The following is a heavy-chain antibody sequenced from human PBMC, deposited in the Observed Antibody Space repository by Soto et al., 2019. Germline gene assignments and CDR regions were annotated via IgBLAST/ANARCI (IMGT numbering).Heavy chain of an antibody. CDR2: IYYSGST. Sequence: SETLSLTCTFSGVSISSYYWSWIRQPPGKGLEWIGYIYYSGSTNYNPSLKSRVTISVDTSKNQFSLKLSSVTAADTAVYYCARADYDILTGYWDPLVHYGMGVWGQGTTVTVSS. D-gene: IGHD3-9*01. J-gene: IGHJ6*02. CDR3: ARADYDILTGYWDPLVHYGMGV. CDR1: GVSISSYY. V-gene: IGHV4-59*01.